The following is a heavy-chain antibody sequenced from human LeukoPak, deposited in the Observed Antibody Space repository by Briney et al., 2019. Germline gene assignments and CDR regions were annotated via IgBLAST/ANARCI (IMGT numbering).Heavy chain of an antibody. J-gene: IGHJ3*02. V-gene: IGHV3-21*01. CDR2: ISSSSSYI. D-gene: IGHD6-19*01. Sequence: GGSLRLSCAASGFTFSSYSMNWVRQAPGKGLEWVSSISSSSSYIYYADSVKGRFTISRDNAENSLYLQMNNLRAEDTAVYYCARADSSGWYIKRSDAFDIWGQGTMVTVSS. CDR3: ARADSSGWYIKRSDAFDI. CDR1: GFTFSSYS.